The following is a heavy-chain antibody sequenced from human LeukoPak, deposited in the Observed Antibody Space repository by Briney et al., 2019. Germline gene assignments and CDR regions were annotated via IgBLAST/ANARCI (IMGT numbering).Heavy chain of an antibody. CDR1: GGTFSSYA. CDR3: ARDYYDSSGPAY. V-gene: IGHV1-69*06. J-gene: IGHJ4*02. D-gene: IGHD3-22*01. Sequence: ASVTVSCKSSGGTFSSYAISWVRQAPGQGLEWMGRIIPIFGTANYAQKFQGRVTITADKSTSTAYMELSSLRSEDTAVYYCARDYYDSSGPAYWGQGTLVTVSS. CDR2: IIPIFGTA.